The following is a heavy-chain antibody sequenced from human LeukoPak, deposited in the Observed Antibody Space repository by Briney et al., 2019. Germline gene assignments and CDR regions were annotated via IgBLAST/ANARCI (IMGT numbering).Heavy chain of an antibody. CDR1: GGSFSGYY. CDR2: INHSGST. D-gene: IGHD6-13*01. Sequence: PSETLSLTCAVYGGSFSGYYWSWIRQPPGKGLEWMGEINHSGSTNYNPSLKSRVTISLDTSKNQFSLKMNSMTAADTAVYYCARERAAGNPSHFDYWGQGSLVTVSS. V-gene: IGHV4-34*01. J-gene: IGHJ4*02. CDR3: ARERAAGNPSHFDY.